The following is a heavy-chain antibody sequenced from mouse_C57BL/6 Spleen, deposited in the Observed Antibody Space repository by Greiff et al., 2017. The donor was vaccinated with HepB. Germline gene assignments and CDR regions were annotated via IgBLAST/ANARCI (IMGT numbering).Heavy chain of an antibody. D-gene: IGHD2-4*01. Sequence: QVQLQQSGAELVRPGTSVKVSCKASGYAFTNYLIEWVKQRPGQGLEWIGVINPGSGGTNYNEKFKGKATLTADKSSSTAYMQLSSLTSEDSAVYVCARSLYDYDWYFDVWGTGTTVTVSS. J-gene: IGHJ1*03. CDR3: ARSLYDYDWYFDV. CDR1: GYAFTNYL. CDR2: INPGSGGT. V-gene: IGHV1-54*01.